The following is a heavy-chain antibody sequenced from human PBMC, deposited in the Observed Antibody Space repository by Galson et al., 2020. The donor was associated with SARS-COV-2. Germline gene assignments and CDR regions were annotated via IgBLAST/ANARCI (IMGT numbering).Heavy chain of an antibody. CDR3: ARGATPYYYDTSDYSDAFDI. CDR1: GGSLSSSNYF. CDR2: VYYSGRAYYSETT. V-gene: IGHV4-39*07. J-gene: IGHJ3*02. D-gene: IGHD3-22*01. Sequence: SETLSLTCAVSGGSLSSSNYFWGWIRQPPGKGPEWIGSVYYSGRAYYSETTYYNPSLKPRVTISVDTSKNQFSLKLTSVTAADTAVYYCARGATPYYYDTSDYSDAFDIWGQGTMVTVSS.